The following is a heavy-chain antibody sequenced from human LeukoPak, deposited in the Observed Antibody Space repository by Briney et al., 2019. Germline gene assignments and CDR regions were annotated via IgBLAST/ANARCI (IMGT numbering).Heavy chain of an antibody. Sequence: TGGSLRLSCAVSGITLSNYGMSWVRQAPGKGLEWVSLIIASSGSTFYADSVKGRFTISRDNSKNTLYLQMNSLRAEDTAVYYCAKGAYDYIEMGYFDYWGQGTLVTVSS. D-gene: IGHD5-12*01. V-gene: IGHV3-23*01. CDR1: GITLSNYG. CDR3: AKGAYDYIEMGYFDY. CDR2: IIASSGST. J-gene: IGHJ4*02.